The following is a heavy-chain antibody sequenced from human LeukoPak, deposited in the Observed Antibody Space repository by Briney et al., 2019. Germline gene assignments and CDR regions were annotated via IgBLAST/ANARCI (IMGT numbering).Heavy chain of an antibody. CDR1: GFAFRNYD. CDR3: AKGVLGAGSLLEYFQH. CDR2: ITTDGSGA. J-gene: IGHJ1*01. Sequence: GGSLRLSCAASGFAFRNYDMIWVRQAPGRGLEWVSGITTDGSGAYYADPVMGRFTVSRDNSKNTVFLQMNSLRGEDAAIYYCAKGVLGAGSLLEYFQHWGQGALVTVSS. V-gene: IGHV3-23*01. D-gene: IGHD3-10*01.